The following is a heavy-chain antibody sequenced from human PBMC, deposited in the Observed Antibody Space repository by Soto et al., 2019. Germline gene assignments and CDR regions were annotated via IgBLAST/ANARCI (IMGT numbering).Heavy chain of an antibody. CDR3: TRDHYGRGFSSGAFDS. V-gene: IGHV3-49*03. D-gene: IGHD5-18*01. J-gene: IGHJ4*02. Sequence: EVHLVESGGGLVEPGRSLRLSCSPSGFTFGDYAMNWFLQAPGKGLEWVGFIKSKAFGGTPEYAASVKGRFTISRDDSKSIAYLQMNSLKADDTAIYFCTRDHYGRGFSSGAFDSWGQGTLVTVSS. CDR1: GFTFGDYA. CDR2: IKSKAFGGTP.